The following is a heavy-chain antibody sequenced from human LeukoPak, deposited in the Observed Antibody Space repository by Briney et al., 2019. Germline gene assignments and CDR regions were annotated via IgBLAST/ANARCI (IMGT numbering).Heavy chain of an antibody. D-gene: IGHD1-26*01. V-gene: IGHV3-23*01. CDR1: GFTFSSYA. Sequence: GGSLRLSCAASGFTFSSYAMNWVRQAPGKGLEWVSVISGSGGSTYYADSVKGRFTISRDNSKNTLYLQMNSLRAEDTAVYYCARDGTYTPFDSLGQGTLVTVSS. CDR2: ISGSGGST. CDR3: ARDGTYTPFDS. J-gene: IGHJ5*01.